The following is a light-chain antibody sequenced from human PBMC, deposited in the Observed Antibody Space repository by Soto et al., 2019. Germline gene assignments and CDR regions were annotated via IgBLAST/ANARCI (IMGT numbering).Light chain of an antibody. Sequence: EIVLTQSPATLSLSPVERATLSCMASQTVSSSLAWYQQKPGQAPRLLIYEASNRATGIPARFSGSGSGADFTLTISSLEPEDFALYYCQQYNIWPLITFGQGTRLEIK. J-gene: IGKJ5*01. CDR3: QQYNIWPLIT. CDR1: QTVSSS. CDR2: EAS. V-gene: IGKV3-11*01.